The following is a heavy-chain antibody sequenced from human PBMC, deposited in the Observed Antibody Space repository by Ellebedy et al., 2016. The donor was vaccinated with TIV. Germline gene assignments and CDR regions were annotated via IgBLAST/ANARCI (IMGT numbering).Heavy chain of an antibody. CDR1: GFTVSSNY. CDR2: IKSKTDGGTT. J-gene: IGHJ4*02. D-gene: IGHD6-13*01. V-gene: IGHV3-15*01. Sequence: PGGSLRLSCAASGFTVSSNYMSWVRPAPGKGLEWVGRIKSKTDGGTTDYAAPVKGRFTISRDDSKNTLYLQMNSLKTEDTAVYYCTTDRVAAGTYYFDYWGQGTLVTVSS. CDR3: TTDRVAAGTYYFDY.